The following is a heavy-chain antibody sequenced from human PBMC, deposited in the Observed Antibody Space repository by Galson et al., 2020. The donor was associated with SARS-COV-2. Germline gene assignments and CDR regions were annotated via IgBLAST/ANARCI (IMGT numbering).Heavy chain of an antibody. V-gene: IGHV3-33*01. D-gene: IGHD6-13*01. Sequence: AGTLRLSCAASGITFSSYGMHWVRQAPGKGLEWVAVIWYDGSNKYYADSVKGRFTISRDNSKNTLYLQMNSLRAEDTAVYYCARDQAPSYSSSWYFAPRLNYGMDVWGQGTTVTISS. CDR1: GITFSSYG. CDR2: IWYDGSNK. J-gene: IGHJ6*02. CDR3: ARDQAPSYSSSWYFAPRLNYGMDV.